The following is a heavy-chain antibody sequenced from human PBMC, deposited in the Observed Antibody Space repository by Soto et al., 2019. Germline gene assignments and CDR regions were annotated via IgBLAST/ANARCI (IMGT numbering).Heavy chain of an antibody. J-gene: IGHJ4*02. CDR3: ARRYYGDDFDY. Sequence: SETLSLTCAVYGGSISDYYWNWIRQPPGKGLEWIGEFNHSGSTNYNPSLKSRVTMSVDTSKNQFSLKLKSVAAADSAVGFCARRYYGDDFDYWGQGILVTVSS. CDR2: FNHSGST. D-gene: IGHD3-16*01. V-gene: IGHV4-34*01. CDR1: GGSISDYY.